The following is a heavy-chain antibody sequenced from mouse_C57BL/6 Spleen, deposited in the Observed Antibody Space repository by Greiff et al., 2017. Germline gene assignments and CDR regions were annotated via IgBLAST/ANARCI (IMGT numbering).Heavy chain of an antibody. CDR3: ARRGTAY. V-gene: IGHV1-50*01. Sequence: QVQLQQSGAELVKPGASVKLSCKASGYTFTSYWMQWVKQRPGQGLEWIGEIDPSDSYTNYNQKFKGKATLTVDTSSSTAYMQLSSLTSEDSAVYYCARRGTAYWGQGTLVTVSA. D-gene: IGHD3-3*01. CDR2: IDPSDSYT. CDR1: GYTFTSYW. J-gene: IGHJ3*01.